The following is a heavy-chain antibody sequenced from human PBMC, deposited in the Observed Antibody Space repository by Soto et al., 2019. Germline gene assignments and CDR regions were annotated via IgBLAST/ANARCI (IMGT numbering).Heavy chain of an antibody. V-gene: IGHV4-34*01. CDR2: INHSGST. CDR3: ARGKETYYDFWSGYRPGAYYYGLDV. Sequence: SETLSLTCAVYGGSFSGYYWSWIRQPPGKGLEWIGEINHSGSTNYNPSLKSRVTISVDTSKNQFSLKVSSVTAADTAVYYCARGKETYYDFWSGYRPGAYYYGLDVWGQGTTVTVSS. J-gene: IGHJ6*02. D-gene: IGHD3-3*01. CDR1: GGSFSGYY.